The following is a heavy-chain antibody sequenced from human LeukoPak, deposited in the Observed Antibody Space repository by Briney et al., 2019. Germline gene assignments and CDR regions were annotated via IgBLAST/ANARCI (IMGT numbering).Heavy chain of an antibody. D-gene: IGHD6-19*01. CDR3: ARVNVSGPYYYYYGMDV. V-gene: IGHV1-18*01. CDR2: ISAYNGNT. CDR1: GYTFTSYG. J-gene: IGHJ6*02. Sequence: ASVKVSCKASGYTFTSYGTSWVRQAPGQGLEWMGWISAYNGNTNYAQKLQGRVTMTTDTSTSTAYMELRSLRSDDTAVYYCARVNVSGPYYYYYGMDVWGQGTTVTVSS.